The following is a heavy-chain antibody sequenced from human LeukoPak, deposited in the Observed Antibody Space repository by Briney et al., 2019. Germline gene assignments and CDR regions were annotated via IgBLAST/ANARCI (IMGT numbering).Heavy chain of an antibody. D-gene: IGHD5-18*01. CDR2: IRYNGSNK. CDR1: GFTFSSYG. Sequence: GGSLRLSCAASGFTFSSYGMHWVRQAPGKGLEWVAFIRYNGSNKYYADSVKGRFTISRDNSKNTLYLQMNSLRAEDTAVYYCAKERDTAMVTIDYWGQGTLVTVSS. CDR3: AKERDTAMVTIDY. V-gene: IGHV3-30*02. J-gene: IGHJ4*02.